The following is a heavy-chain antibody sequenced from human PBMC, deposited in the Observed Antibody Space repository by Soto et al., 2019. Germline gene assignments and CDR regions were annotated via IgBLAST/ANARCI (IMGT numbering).Heavy chain of an antibody. D-gene: IGHD6-13*01. CDR1: GYSFSSHA. V-gene: IGHV1-69*06. CDR3: ARGGALSTSWYWGDGLDS. CDR2: IIPVFGTP. J-gene: IGHJ4*02. Sequence: QVQLEQSGSEVKKSGSSVKVSCKASGYSFSSHAITWVRQAPGQGLEWMGGIIPVFGTPSYAQKFQGRVTISADKSTKTSYLELRSLRSEDTAVYYCARGGALSTSWYWGDGLDSWGQGTQVTVSS.